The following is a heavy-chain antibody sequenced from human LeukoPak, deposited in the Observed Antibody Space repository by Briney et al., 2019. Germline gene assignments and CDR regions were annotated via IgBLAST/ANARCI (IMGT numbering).Heavy chain of an antibody. CDR1: GFTFSSYW. J-gene: IGHJ3*02. D-gene: IGHD3-9*01. CDR3: AREKPLTYYDILTEAFDI. V-gene: IGHV3-7*01. Sequence: GGSLRLSCAASGFTFSSYWMSWVRAAPGKGLEWVANIKQDVSEKYYVDSVKCRFTISRDNAKNSLYLQMNSLRAEDTAVYYCAREKPLTYYDILTEAFDIWGQGTMVTVSS. CDR2: IKQDVSEK.